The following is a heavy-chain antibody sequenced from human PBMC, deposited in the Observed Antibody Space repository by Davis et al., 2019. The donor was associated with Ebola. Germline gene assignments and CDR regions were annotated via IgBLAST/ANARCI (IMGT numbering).Heavy chain of an antibody. J-gene: IGHJ4*02. CDR2: ISHSGNT. V-gene: IGHV4-30-4*01. CDR3: TRMEADYDISTGYFRYSFDY. Sequence: MPSETLSLTCAVTLGSLSSDYYWSWSRQSPGKGLEWLGYISHSGNTYYNPTLRSRLTLSVDTSKKQFSLRLRSVTAADTAVYYCTRMEADYDISTGYFRYSFDYWGQGVVVTVSS. CDR1: LGSLSSDYY. D-gene: IGHD3-9*01.